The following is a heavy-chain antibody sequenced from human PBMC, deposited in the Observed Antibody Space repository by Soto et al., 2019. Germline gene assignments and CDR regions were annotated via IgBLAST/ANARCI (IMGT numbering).Heavy chain of an antibody. CDR3: ARGNPRRYYDSSGYLLAAFDI. V-gene: IGHV3-74*01. D-gene: IGHD3-22*01. Sequence: EVQLVESGGGLVQPGGSLRLSCAASGFTFSSYWMHWVRQAPGKGLVWVSRINSDGSSTSYADSVKGRFTISRDNAKNTLYLQMNSLRAEDTAVYYCARGNPRRYYDSSGYLLAAFDIWGQGTMVTVSS. CDR2: INSDGSST. J-gene: IGHJ3*02. CDR1: GFTFSSYW.